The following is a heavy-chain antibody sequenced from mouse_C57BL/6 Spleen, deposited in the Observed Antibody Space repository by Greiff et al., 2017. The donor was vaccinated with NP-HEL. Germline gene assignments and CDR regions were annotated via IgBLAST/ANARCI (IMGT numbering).Heavy chain of an antibody. D-gene: IGHD1-1*01. V-gene: IGHV1-39*01. CDR2: INPNYGTT. CDR1: GYSFTDYN. J-gene: IGHJ3*01. Sequence: VQLQQSGPELVKPGASVKISCKASGYSFTDYNMNWVKQSNGKSLEWIGVINPNYGTTSSNQKFKGKATLTVDQSSSTAYMQLNSLTSEDSAVYYCARHYYGSSYVDWFAYWGQGTLVTVSA. CDR3: ARHYYGSSYVDWFAY.